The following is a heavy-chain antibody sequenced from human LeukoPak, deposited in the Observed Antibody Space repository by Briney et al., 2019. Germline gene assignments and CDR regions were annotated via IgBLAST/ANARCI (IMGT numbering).Heavy chain of an antibody. Sequence: ASVKVSCKVSGYTLTELSVHWVRQAPGKGLEWMGGFDPEDGETIYAQKFQGRVTMTEDTSTDTAYMELSSLRSEDTAVYYCATLVIAAAGNFDYWGQGTLVTVSS. D-gene: IGHD6-13*01. CDR3: ATLVIAAAGNFDY. J-gene: IGHJ4*02. V-gene: IGHV1-24*01. CDR1: GYTLTELS. CDR2: FDPEDGET.